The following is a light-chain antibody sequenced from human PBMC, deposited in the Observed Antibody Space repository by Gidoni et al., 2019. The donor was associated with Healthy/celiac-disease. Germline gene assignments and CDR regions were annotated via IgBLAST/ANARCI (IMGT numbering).Light chain of an antibody. CDR2: DAS. Sequence: DIQMTQSPSSLSASVGDRVTITCQASHDISNYLNWYQQKPGKAPKLLIYDASNLETGVPSRFSGSGSGTDFTFTISSLQPEDIATYYCQQYDTFFGQGTKLEIK. CDR3: QQYDTF. V-gene: IGKV1-33*01. CDR1: HDISNY. J-gene: IGKJ2*01.